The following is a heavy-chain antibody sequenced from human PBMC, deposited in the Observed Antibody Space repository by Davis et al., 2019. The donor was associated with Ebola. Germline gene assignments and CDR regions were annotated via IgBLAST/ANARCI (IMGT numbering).Heavy chain of an antibody. J-gene: IGHJ4*02. V-gene: IGHV3-66*01. CDR3: AKGPKSGSLDY. D-gene: IGHD1-26*01. Sequence: GGSLRLSCAASGFTVSSNYMSWVRQAPGKGLEWVSVIYSGGSTYYADSVKGRFTISRDNSKNTLYLQMNSLRADDTVVYYCAKGPKSGSLDYWGQGTLVTVSS. CDR2: IYSGGST. CDR1: GFTVSSNY.